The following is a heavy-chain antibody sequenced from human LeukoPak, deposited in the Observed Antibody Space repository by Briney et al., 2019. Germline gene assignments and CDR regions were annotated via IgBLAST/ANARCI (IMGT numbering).Heavy chain of an antibody. CDR2: IIPMFGTG. V-gene: IGHV1-69*06. CDR3: GTMISSKYYYYYMDV. Sequence: ASVKVSCKASGGTFNSYVISWVRQAPGQGLEWMGGIIPMFGTGNYAQKSQGRVTITADKSTSTTYMELSSLRSEDTAVYYCGTMISSKYYYYYMDVWGKGTTVTVSS. D-gene: IGHD3-16*01. CDR1: GGTFNSYV. J-gene: IGHJ6*03.